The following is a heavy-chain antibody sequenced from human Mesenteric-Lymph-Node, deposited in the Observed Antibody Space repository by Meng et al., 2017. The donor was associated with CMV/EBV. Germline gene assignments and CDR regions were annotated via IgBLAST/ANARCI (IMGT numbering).Heavy chain of an antibody. J-gene: IGHJ6*02. CDR2: ISSSSSSYI. CDR1: GFTFSSYS. CDR3: ARGRREEFWSGYSFYYYYGMDV. V-gene: IGHV3-21*01. Sequence: GGSLRLSCAASGFTFSSYSMNWVRQAPGKGLEWVSSISSSSSSYIYYADSVKGRFTISRDNAKNSLYLQMNSLRAEDTAVYYCARGRREEFWSGYSFYYYYGMDVWGQGTTVTVSS. D-gene: IGHD3-3*01.